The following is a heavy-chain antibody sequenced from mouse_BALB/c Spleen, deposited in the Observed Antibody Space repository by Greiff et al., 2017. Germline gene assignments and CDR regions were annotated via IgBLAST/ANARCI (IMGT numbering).Heavy chain of an antibody. Sequence: EVKLMESGGGLVQPGGSRKLSCAASGFTFSSYAMSWVRQTPEKRLEWVATISSGGSYTYYPDSVKGRFTISRDNAKNTLYLQMSSLRSEDTAMYYCARQGNFDYWGQGTTLTVSS. CDR3: ARQGNFDY. CDR1: GFTFSSYA. CDR2: ISSGGSYT. V-gene: IGHV5-9-3*01. J-gene: IGHJ2*01.